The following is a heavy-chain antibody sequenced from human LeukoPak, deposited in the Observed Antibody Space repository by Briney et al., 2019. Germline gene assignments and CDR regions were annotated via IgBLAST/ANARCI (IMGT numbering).Heavy chain of an antibody. D-gene: IGHD3-22*01. J-gene: IGHJ4*02. CDR1: GGSISSSSYY. V-gene: IGHV4-39*01. CDR3: ARRGHYYDSRG. CDR2: IYYSGST. Sequence: SETLSLTCTVSGGSISSSSYYWGWIRQPPGKGLEWIGSIYYSGSTYYNPSLKSRVTISVDTSKNQFSLKLSSVTAADTAVYYCARRGHYYDSRGWGQGTLVTVSS.